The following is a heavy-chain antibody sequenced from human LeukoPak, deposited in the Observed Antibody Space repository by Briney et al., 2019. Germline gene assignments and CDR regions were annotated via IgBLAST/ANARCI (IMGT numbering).Heavy chain of an antibody. D-gene: IGHD3-22*01. CDR3: ATYYYDSSGPDY. CDR1: GGSFSGYY. V-gene: IGHV4-34*01. Sequence: SETLSLTCAVYGGSFSGYYWSWIRQPPGKGLEWIGEINHSGSTNYNPSLKSRVTISVDTSKNQFSLKLSSVTAADTAVYYCATYYYDSSGPDYWGQGTLVTVSS. CDR2: INHSGST. J-gene: IGHJ4*02.